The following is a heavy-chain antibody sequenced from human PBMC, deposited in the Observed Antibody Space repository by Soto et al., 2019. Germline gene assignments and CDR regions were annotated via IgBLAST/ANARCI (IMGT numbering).Heavy chain of an antibody. V-gene: IGHV3-73*02. D-gene: IGHD5-18*01. Sequence: ELQLVESGGGLVQPGGSLKLSCAASGFTFSESAMHWVRQASGKGLEWVGRIRNKDNNYATAYTASVKGRFTISRDDSTNTVYLQMNSLKIDDTAVYYCTSRRDWTAVDPFDYWGLGTLVTVSS. CDR1: GFTFSESA. CDR3: TSRRDWTAVDPFDY. J-gene: IGHJ4*02. CDR2: IRNKDNNYAT.